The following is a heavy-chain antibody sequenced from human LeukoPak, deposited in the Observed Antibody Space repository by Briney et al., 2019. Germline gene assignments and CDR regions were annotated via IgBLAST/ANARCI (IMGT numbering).Heavy chain of an antibody. CDR3: AKASIVYTISTIGAFDY. J-gene: IGHJ4*02. Sequence: GGSLRLSCAASGFTFDDYAMHWVRQAPGKGLEWVSGISWNSGSIGYADSVKGRFTISRDNAKNSLYLQMNSLRAEDTALYYCAKASIVYTISTIGAFDYWGQGTLVTVSS. CDR2: ISWNSGSI. CDR1: GFTFDDYA. V-gene: IGHV3-9*01. D-gene: IGHD6-6*01.